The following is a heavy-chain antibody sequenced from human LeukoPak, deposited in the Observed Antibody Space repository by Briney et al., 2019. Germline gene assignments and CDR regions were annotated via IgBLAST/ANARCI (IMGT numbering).Heavy chain of an antibody. CDR1: GYTFTSYD. J-gene: IGHJ4*02. D-gene: IGHD7-27*01. V-gene: IGHV1-8*01. Sequence: GASVKVSCKASGYTFTSYDINWVRQATGQGLEWMGWMNPNSGNTGYAQKFQGRVTMTRNTSISTAYMELSSLRAEDTAVYYCAKDSGYLGPGDPGYFDYWGQGTLVTVSS. CDR2: MNPNSGNT. CDR3: AKDSGYLGPGDPGYFDY.